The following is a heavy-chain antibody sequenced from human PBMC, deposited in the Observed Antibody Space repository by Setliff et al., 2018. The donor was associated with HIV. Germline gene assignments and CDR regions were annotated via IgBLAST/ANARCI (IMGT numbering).Heavy chain of an antibody. CDR2: FYTSGST. Sequence: SETLSLTCTVSGDSISSYYWGWIRQPAGKGLEWIGRFYTSGSTNYNPSLKSRVTMSVDTSKNQFSLKVRYVTAVDTAIYYCAREIWGQVAHVPYGMDVWGQGTTVTVSS. CDR1: GDSISSYY. D-gene: IGHD5-12*01. CDR3: AREIWGQVAHVPYGMDV. V-gene: IGHV4-4*07. J-gene: IGHJ6*02.